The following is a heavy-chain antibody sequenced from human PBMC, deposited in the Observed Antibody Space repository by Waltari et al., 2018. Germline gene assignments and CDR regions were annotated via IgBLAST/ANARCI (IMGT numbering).Heavy chain of an antibody. CDR1: EFTFRNYS. V-gene: IGHV3-21*01. CDR3: ARLSYFDSSGYPHPTYYYYYMDV. J-gene: IGHJ6*03. CDR2: ISSSRSYI. D-gene: IGHD3-22*01. Sequence: GLVKPGGSLRLSCAASEFTFRNYSMNWVRQAPGKGLEWVSSISSSRSYIYYADSVKGRFTISRDNAKNSLYLQMNSLRAEDTAVYYCARLSYFDSSGYPHPTYYYYYMDVWGKGTTVTVSS.